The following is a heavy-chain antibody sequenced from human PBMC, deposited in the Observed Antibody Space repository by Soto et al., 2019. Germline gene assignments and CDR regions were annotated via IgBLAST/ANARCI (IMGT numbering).Heavy chain of an antibody. CDR2: IYYSGST. J-gene: IGHJ4*02. D-gene: IGHD5-18*01. CDR1: GGSISSYY. CDR3: ASGRGYSYGSFDY. V-gene: IGHV4-59*01. Sequence: QVQLQESGPGLVKPSETLSLTCTVSGGSISSYYWSWIRQPPGKGLEWIGYIYYSGSTNYNPSLKSRVTISVDTSKNQFSRKLSSVTAADTAVYYCASGRGYSYGSFDYWGQGTLVTVSS.